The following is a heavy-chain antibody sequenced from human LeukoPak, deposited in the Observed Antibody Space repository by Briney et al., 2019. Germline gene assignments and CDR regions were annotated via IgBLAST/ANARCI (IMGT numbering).Heavy chain of an antibody. D-gene: IGHD4-17*01. J-gene: IGHJ4*02. CDR2: ISSSSSYI. CDR3: ARATDGDYVPY. V-gene: IGHV3-21*01. CDR1: GFTFSSYS. Sequence: GGSLRLSCAASGFTFSSYSMNWVRQAPGKGLEWVSSISSSSSYINYADSVKGRFTISRDNAKNSLYLQMNSLRAEDTAVYYCARATDGDYVPYWGQGTLVTVSS.